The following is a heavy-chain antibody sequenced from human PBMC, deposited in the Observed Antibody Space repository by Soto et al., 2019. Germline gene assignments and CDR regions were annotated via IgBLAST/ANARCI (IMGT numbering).Heavy chain of an antibody. CDR3: ARDFFESGYLRPSQLVQGRHDY. CDR2: ISYDGSNK. V-gene: IGHV3-30-3*01. D-gene: IGHD6-13*01. CDR1: GFTFSSYA. J-gene: IGHJ4*02. Sequence: QVQLVESGGGVVQPGMSLRLSCAASGFTFSSYAMHWVRQAPGTGLERVAVISYDGSNKYYADSVKGRFTISRDNCKNTLYLQMNSLRAEDTAVYYCARDFFESGYLRPSQLVQGRHDYWGQGTLVTVSS.